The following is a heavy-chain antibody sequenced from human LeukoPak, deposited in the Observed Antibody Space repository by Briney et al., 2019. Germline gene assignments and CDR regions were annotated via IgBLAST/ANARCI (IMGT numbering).Heavy chain of an antibody. CDR2: IHGSGTT. CDR3: ARDKGSYGHFDY. D-gene: IGHD3-16*01. CDR1: GGPISSGGFH. Sequence: SQTLSLTCTVSGGPISSGGFHWSWIRQHPEKGLEWIGYIHGSGTTYFNPSLKSRVTISADTTKNQFSLKLNSVTAADTAVYYCARDKGSYGHFDYWGQGLLVTVSS. V-gene: IGHV4-31*03. J-gene: IGHJ4*02.